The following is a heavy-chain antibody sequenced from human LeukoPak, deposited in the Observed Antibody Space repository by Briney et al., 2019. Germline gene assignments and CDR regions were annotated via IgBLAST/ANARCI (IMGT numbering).Heavy chain of an antibody. CDR1: GGSISSGGYS. J-gene: IGHJ5*02. CDR3: ARLCSSWISDWFDP. Sequence: PSETLSPTCAVSGGSISSGGYSWSWIRQPPGKGLEWIGYFFFTGNTYYNPSLKSRVTISVDTSKNQFSLKLSSVTAADTAVYYCARLCSSWISDWFDPWGQGTLVTVSS. CDR2: FFFTGNT. V-gene: IGHV4-30-4*07. D-gene: IGHD6-13*01.